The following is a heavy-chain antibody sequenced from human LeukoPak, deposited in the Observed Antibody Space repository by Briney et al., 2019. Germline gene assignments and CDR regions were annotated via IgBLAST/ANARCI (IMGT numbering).Heavy chain of an antibody. CDR1: GGSISSNY. CDR2: INTSGST. D-gene: IGHD3-22*01. J-gene: IGHJ4*02. CDR3: ARHSNYYDSSGYVTPNSFYF. Sequence: SETLSLTCTVSGGSISSNYWSWIRQPAGKGLEWIGRINTSGSTNYNPSLKSRVTMSVDTSKKQFSLKLSSVTAADTAVYYCARHSNYYDSSGYVTPNSFYFWGQGTLVTVSS. V-gene: IGHV4-4*07.